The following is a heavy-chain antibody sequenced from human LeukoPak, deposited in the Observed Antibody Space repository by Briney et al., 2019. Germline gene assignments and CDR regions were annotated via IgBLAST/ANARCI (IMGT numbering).Heavy chain of an antibody. Sequence: GGSLRLSCAASGFTLSSYWMHWVRQAPGKGLVWVSRIKSDGSRTSYADFVKGRFTISGDNAKNTLYLQMNSLRAEDTAVYYCARDPDLSGYSFFDYWGQGTLVTVSS. CDR2: IKSDGSRT. CDR3: ARDPDLSGYSFFDY. CDR1: GFTLSSYW. J-gene: IGHJ4*02. V-gene: IGHV3-74*01. D-gene: IGHD3-22*01.